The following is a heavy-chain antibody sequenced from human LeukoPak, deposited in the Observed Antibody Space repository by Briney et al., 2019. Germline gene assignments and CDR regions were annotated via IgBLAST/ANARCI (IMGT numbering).Heavy chain of an antibody. Sequence: PGGSLRLSCAASGFTFSSYSMNWVRQAPGKGLEWVSSISSSRSYIYYADSVKGRFTISRDNAKNSLYLQMNSLRAEDTAVYYCARGYSSGWYFDYWGQGTLVTVSS. D-gene: IGHD6-19*01. CDR2: ISSSRSYI. CDR1: GFTFSSYS. CDR3: ARGYSSGWYFDY. J-gene: IGHJ4*02. V-gene: IGHV3-21*01.